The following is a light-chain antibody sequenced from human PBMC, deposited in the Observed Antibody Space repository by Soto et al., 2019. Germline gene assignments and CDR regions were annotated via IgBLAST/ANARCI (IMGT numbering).Light chain of an antibody. J-gene: IGKJ5*01. CDR3: QQYYSTPIT. Sequence: EIVMTQSPATLSVSPGERVTLSCRASQNIDSNLVWYQQKPGQSPRLLIFRASSRATGIPARFSGSGSGTDFTLTISSLQAEDVAVYYCQQYYSTPITFGQGTRLEIK. CDR1: QNIDSN. V-gene: IGKV3-15*01. CDR2: RAS.